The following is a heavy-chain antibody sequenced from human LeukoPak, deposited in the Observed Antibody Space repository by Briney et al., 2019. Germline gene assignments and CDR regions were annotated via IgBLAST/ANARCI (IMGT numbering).Heavy chain of an antibody. CDR2: ISAYNGNT. D-gene: IGHD5-24*01. J-gene: IGHJ1*01. Sequence: ASVKVSCKASGYTFTGYYMHWVRQAPGQGLEWMGWISAYNGNTNYAQKLQGRVTMTTDTSTSTAYMELRSLRSDDTAVYYCARDGYNYPVYFQHWGQGTLVTVSS. V-gene: IGHV1-18*04. CDR3: ARDGYNYPVYFQH. CDR1: GYTFTGYY.